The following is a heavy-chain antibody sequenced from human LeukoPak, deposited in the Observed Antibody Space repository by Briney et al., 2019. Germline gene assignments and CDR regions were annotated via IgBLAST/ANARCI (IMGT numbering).Heavy chain of an antibody. CDR1: GYTFTSYD. D-gene: IGHD1-26*01. Sequence: ASVKVSCKASGYTFTSYDINWVRQATGQGLEWMGGIIPIFGTANYAQKFQGRVTITTDESTSTAYMELSSLRSEDTAVYYCARDPSGSYYYFDYWGQGTLVTVSS. CDR3: ARDPSGSYYYFDY. J-gene: IGHJ4*02. V-gene: IGHV1-69*05. CDR2: IIPIFGTA.